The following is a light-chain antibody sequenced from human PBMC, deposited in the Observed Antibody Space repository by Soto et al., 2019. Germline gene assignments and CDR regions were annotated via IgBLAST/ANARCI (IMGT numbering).Light chain of an antibody. Sequence: EIVMTQSPATLSVSPGEGATLSCRASQSVSSNLAWYQQKPDQAPSLFIFVASTRSTGIPARFSGSGSGAEFSLTISSLQSEDFAIYYCQQYSNWPLTFGGGTKVDI. CDR3: QQYSNWPLT. CDR2: VAS. J-gene: IGKJ4*01. CDR1: QSVSSN. V-gene: IGKV3-15*01.